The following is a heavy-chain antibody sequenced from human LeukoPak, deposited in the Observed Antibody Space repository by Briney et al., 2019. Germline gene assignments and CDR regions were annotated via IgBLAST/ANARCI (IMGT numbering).Heavy chain of an antibody. CDR1: GFTFSSYA. J-gene: IGHJ5*02. D-gene: IGHD3-22*01. CDR3: ARDPYYDSSGYYSNWSDP. CDR2: ISYDGSNK. Sequence: GGSLRLSCAASGFTFSSYAMHWVRQAPGKGLEWVAVISYDGSNKYYADSVKGRFTISRDNSKNTLYLQMNSLRAEDTAVYYCARDPYYDSSGYYSNWSDPWGQGTLVTVSS. V-gene: IGHV3-30-3*01.